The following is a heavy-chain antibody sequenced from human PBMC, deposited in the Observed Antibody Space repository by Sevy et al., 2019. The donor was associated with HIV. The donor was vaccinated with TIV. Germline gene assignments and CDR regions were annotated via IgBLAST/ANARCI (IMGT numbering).Heavy chain of an antibody. V-gene: IGHV3-49*03. J-gene: IGHJ6*02. CDR3: TRGGDYYDLLRWYGLDV. D-gene: IGHD3-3*01. CDR2: IRSKRFGGTT. CDR1: GFTFGDYA. Sequence: QLGGPLRLSCSASGFTFGDYAMSWFRQAPGKGLEWVGFIRSKRFGGTTEYAASVKGRFTMSRDASKPIAFLQMNSLKTEDTAVYYCTRGGDYYDLLRWYGLDVWGRGTTVTVSS.